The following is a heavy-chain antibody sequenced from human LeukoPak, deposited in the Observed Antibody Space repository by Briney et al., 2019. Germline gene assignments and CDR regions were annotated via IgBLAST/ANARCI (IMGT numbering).Heavy chain of an antibody. V-gene: IGHV1-18*04. J-gene: IGHJ4*02. CDR1: GYTFTGYY. D-gene: IGHD6-19*01. CDR3: ARGSSSGWHPLDY. CDR2: ISAYNGNT. Sequence: ASVKVSCKASGYTFTGYYMHWVRQAPGQGLEWMGWISAYNGNTNYAQKLQGRVTMTTDTSTSTAYMELRSLRSDDTAVYYCARGSSSGWHPLDYWGQGTLVTVSS.